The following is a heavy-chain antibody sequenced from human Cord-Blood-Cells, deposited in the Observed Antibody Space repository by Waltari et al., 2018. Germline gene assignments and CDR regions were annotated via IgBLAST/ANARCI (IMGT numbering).Heavy chain of an antibody. D-gene: IGHD3-22*01. CDR1: GFTFSSYW. J-gene: IGHJ4*02. CDR2: IKQDGSEK. V-gene: IGHV3-7*01. CDR3: ARSYYDSSGYFDY. Sequence: EVQLVESGGGLVQPGGSLRLSCAASGFTFSSYWMRWVRQAPGKGLEWVANIKQDGSEKYYVDSVKGRFTISRDNAKNSLYLQMNSLRAEDTAVYYCARSYYDSSGYFDYWGQGTLVTVSS.